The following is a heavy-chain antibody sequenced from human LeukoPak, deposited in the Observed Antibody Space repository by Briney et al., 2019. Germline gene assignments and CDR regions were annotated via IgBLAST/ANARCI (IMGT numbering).Heavy chain of an antibody. Sequence: ASVKVSCKASGYTFTSYDINWVRQATGQGLEWMGWMNPNSGNTGYAQKFQGRVTITADESTSTAYMELSSLRSEDTAVYYCARDGYYYDSSGYYTIWGQGPLVTVSS. CDR1: GYTFTSYD. CDR3: ARDGYYYDSSGYYTI. CDR2: MNPNSGNT. J-gene: IGHJ4*02. V-gene: IGHV1-8*01. D-gene: IGHD3-22*01.